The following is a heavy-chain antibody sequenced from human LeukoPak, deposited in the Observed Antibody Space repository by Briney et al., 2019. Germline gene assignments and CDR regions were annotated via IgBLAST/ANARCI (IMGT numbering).Heavy chain of an antibody. CDR2: ISAYNGNT. Sequence: ASVNVSCKASGYTFTSYGISWVRQAPGQGLEWMGLISAYNGNTNYAQNLQGRVTMTTDTSTSTAYMELRSLRSDDTDVYYCARSRQPKYSGSYAGSDYWGQGTLVSVSS. CDR3: ARSRQPKYSGSYAGSDY. V-gene: IGHV1-18*01. D-gene: IGHD1-26*01. J-gene: IGHJ4*02. CDR1: GYTFTSYG.